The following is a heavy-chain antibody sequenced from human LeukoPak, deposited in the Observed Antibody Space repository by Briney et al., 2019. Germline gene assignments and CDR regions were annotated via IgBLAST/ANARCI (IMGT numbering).Heavy chain of an antibody. V-gene: IGHV3-30*18. D-gene: IGHD5-24*01. J-gene: IGHJ4*02. CDR3: AKPAKRWLQVWDLYYFDY. Sequence: GGSLRLSCAASGFTFSSYGMHWVRQAPGKGLEWVAVISYDGSNKYYADSVKGRFTISRDNSKNTLYLQMNSLRAEDTAVYYCAKPAKRWLQVWDLYYFDYWGQGTLVTDSS. CDR2: ISYDGSNK. CDR1: GFTFSSYG.